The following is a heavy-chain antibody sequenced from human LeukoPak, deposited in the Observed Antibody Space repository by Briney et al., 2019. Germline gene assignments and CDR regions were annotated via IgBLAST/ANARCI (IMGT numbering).Heavy chain of an antibody. CDR3: ATGGGVAVAHA. Sequence: SETLSLTCTVSGGSISSSRNYWAWIRQPPGKGLEWIASIHYSGTTYYNPSLKSRVTIFVHTSDKQVSLKLSSVTAADTAAYYCATGGGVAVAHAWGQGTLVTVSS. CDR1: GGSISSSRNY. V-gene: IGHV4-39*01. CDR2: IHYSGTT. J-gene: IGHJ4*02. D-gene: IGHD6-19*01.